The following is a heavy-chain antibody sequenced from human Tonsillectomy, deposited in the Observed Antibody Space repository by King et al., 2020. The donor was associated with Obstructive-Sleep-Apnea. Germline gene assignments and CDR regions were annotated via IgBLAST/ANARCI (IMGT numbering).Heavy chain of an antibody. Sequence: QLQESGPGLVTPSETLSLTCIVSGGSISSYYWSWIRQPPGKGLEWIGYIYYSGSTNYNPSLKSRVTISVDTSKNQFSLKLSSVTAADTAVYYCARDRVGRDGYNRFDYWGQGTLVTVSS. D-gene: IGHD5-24*01. V-gene: IGHV4-59*01. CDR1: GGSISSYY. J-gene: IGHJ4*02. CDR2: IYYSGST. CDR3: ARDRVGRDGYNRFDY.